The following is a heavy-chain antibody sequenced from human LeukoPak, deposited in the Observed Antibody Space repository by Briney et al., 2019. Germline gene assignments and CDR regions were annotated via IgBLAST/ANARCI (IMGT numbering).Heavy chain of an antibody. CDR2: ISSSSSYI. V-gene: IGHV3-21*01. D-gene: IGHD1-26*01. J-gene: IGHJ4*02. CDR1: GFTFSTYA. Sequence: PGGSLRLSCAASGFTFSTYAMSRVGQAPGKGLEWVSSISSSSSYIYYADSVKGRFTISRDNAKNSLYLQMISLRAEDTAVYYCARDLSVGAKPDLGFDYWGQGTLVTVSS. CDR3: ARDLSVGAKPDLGFDY.